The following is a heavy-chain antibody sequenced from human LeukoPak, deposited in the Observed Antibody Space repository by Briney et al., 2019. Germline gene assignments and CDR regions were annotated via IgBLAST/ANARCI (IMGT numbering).Heavy chain of an antibody. CDR1: GGTFSSYA. V-gene: IGHV1-69*13. J-gene: IGHJ3*02. Sequence: GASVKVSCKASGGTFSSYAINWVRQAPGQGLEWMGGIIPIFGTANYAQKFQGRVTITADESTSTAYMELSSLRSEDTAVYYCARLGDHSSGWYDGVSATKNVRAFDIWGQGTMVTVSS. D-gene: IGHD6-19*01. CDR2: IIPIFGTA. CDR3: ARLGDHSSGWYDGVSATKNVRAFDI.